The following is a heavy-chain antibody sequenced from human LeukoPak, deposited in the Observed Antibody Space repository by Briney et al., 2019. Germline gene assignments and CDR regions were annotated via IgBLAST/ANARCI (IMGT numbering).Heavy chain of an antibody. V-gene: IGHV3-48*01. CDR3: ARFRTWGDKAFDY. CDR1: GFTFNAFG. CDR2: ICTTSGAI. D-gene: IGHD2-21*02. Sequence: GGSLRLSCAASGFTFNAFGMNWVRQAPGKGLDWVSYICTTSGAIYYAVSVKGRFTISRDSAKNSLYLQMNSLRAEDTAVYYCARFRTWGDKAFDYWGQGTLVTVSS. J-gene: IGHJ4*02.